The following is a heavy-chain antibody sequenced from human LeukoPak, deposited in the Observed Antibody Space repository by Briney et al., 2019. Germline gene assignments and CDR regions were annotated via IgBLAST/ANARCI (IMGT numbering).Heavy chain of an antibody. CDR1: GGSISSHH. CDR2: IYSSGST. J-gene: IGHJ4*02. V-gene: IGHV4-59*11. Sequence: PSETLSLTCTASGGSISSHHWSWIRQPPGKGLEWIGHIYSSGSTNYNPSLKSRVTISVDTSKNQFSLKLSSATAADTAVYCCVRDSSGSFDYWGRGTLVTVSS. CDR3: VRDSSGSFDY. D-gene: IGHD3-22*01.